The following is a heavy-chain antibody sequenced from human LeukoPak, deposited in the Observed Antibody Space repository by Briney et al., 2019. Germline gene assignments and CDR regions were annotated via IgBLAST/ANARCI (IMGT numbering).Heavy chain of an antibody. V-gene: IGHV1-69*06. Sequence: GASVRVSCKASGGTFSSYAISWVRQAPGQGLEWMGGIIPIFGTANYAQKFQGRVTITADKSTSTAYMELSSLRSEDTAVYYCARSAAAAGFSAEGYWGQGTPVTVSS. J-gene: IGHJ4*02. CDR1: GGTFSSYA. CDR2: IIPIFGTA. D-gene: IGHD6-13*01. CDR3: ARSAAAAGFSAEGY.